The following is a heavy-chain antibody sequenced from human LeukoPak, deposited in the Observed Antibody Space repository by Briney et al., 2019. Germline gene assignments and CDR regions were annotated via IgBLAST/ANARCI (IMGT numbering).Heavy chain of an antibody. V-gene: IGHV3-21*01. CDR2: ISSSSYI. CDR1: GFTFSSYS. D-gene: IGHD3-22*01. CDR3: ARDYDSSSMAY. J-gene: IGHJ4*02. Sequence: PGGSLRLSCAASGFTFSSYSMNWVRQAPGKGLEWVSSISSSSYIYYADSVKGRFTISRDNAKNSLYLQMNSLRAEDTAVYYCARDYDSSSMAYWGQGTLVTVSS.